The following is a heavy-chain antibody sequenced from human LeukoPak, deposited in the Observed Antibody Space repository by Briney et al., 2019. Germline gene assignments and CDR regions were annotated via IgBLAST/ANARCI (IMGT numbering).Heavy chain of an antibody. CDR3: ARAPYYYGMDV. CDR1: GGSFSGYY. Sequence: SETLSLTCAVYGGSFSGYYWSWIRQPPGKGLEWIGEISHSGSTNYNPSLKSRVTISVDTSKNQFSLKLSSVTAADTAVYYCARAPYYYGMDVWGKGTTVTVSS. J-gene: IGHJ6*04. CDR2: ISHSGST. V-gene: IGHV4-34*01.